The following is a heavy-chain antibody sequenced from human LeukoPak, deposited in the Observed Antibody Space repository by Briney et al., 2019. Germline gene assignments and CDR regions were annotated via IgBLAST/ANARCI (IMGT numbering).Heavy chain of an antibody. CDR3: ASRSGSYYRADY. J-gene: IGHJ4*02. Sequence: SETLSLTCAVYGGSFSGYYWSWIRQPPGKGLEWIGEISHSGSTNYNPSLKSRVTISVDTSKNQFSLRLTSVTAADTAVYYCASRSGSYYRADYWGQGTLVTVSS. CDR1: GGSFSGYY. CDR2: ISHSGST. V-gene: IGHV4-34*01. D-gene: IGHD1-26*01.